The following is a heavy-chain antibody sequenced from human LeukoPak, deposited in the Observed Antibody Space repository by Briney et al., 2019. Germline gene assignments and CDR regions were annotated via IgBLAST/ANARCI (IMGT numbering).Heavy chain of an antibody. CDR2: IIPIFGTA. J-gene: IGHJ6*03. V-gene: IGHV1-69*13. Sequence: SVKVSCKASGGTFSSYAISWVRQAPGQGLEWMGGIIPIFGTANYAQKFQGRVTITADESTSTAYMELSSLRSEDTAVYYCARGIAAAGTVSMFVSSYMDVWGKGTTVTVSS. CDR1: GGTFSSYA. D-gene: IGHD6-13*01. CDR3: ARGIAAAGTVSMFVSSYMDV.